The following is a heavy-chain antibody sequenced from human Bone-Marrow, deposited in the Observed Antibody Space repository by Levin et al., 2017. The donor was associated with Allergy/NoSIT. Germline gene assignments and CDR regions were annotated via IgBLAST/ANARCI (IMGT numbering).Heavy chain of an antibody. CDR3: ASRPGYCSSTSCYKGPGAFDI. D-gene: IGHD2-2*02. Sequence: GESLKISCAASGFTFSSYWMSWVRQAPGKGLEWVANIKQDGSEKYYVDSVKGRFTISRDNAKNSLYLQMNSLRAEDTAVYYCASRPGYCSSTSCYKGPGAFDIWGQGTMVTVSS. CDR1: GFTFSSYW. CDR2: IKQDGSEK. V-gene: IGHV3-7*01. J-gene: IGHJ3*02.